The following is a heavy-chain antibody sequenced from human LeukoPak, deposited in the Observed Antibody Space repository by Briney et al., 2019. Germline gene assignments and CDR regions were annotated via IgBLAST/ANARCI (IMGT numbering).Heavy chain of an antibody. CDR2: ISYDGSYK. D-gene: IGHD2-2*02. V-gene: IGHV3-30*04. J-gene: IGHJ4*02. CDR3: ARKDCISTSCYNGY. CDR1: GFTFSSYA. Sequence: GGSLRLSCAASGFTFSSYAMHWVRQAPGKGLEWVAVISYDGSYKYCADSVKGRFTISRDNSKNTLFLQMISLRAEGTAVYYCARKDCISTSCYNGYWGQGTLVTVSS.